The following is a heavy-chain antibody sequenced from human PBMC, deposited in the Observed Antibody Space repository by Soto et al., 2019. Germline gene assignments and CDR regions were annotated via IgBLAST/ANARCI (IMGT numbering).Heavy chain of an antibody. J-gene: IGHJ6*02. CDR3: ARDEIGADYDILTGYKYYYYGMDV. CDR1: GFTVSSNY. V-gene: IGHV3-53*01. Sequence: GGSLRLSCAASGFTVSSNYMSWVRQAPGKGLEWVSVIYSGGSTYYADSVKGRFTISRDNSKNTLYLQMNSLRAEDTAVYYCARDEIGADYDILTGYKYYYYGMDVWGQGTTATVSS. D-gene: IGHD3-9*01. CDR2: IYSGGST.